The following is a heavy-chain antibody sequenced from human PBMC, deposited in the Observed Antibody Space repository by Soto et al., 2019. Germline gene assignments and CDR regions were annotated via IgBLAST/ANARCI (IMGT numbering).Heavy chain of an antibody. J-gene: IGHJ4*02. CDR3: ATSYGKAWYTY. V-gene: IGHV4-59*02. CDR1: WDSVTSHD. D-gene: IGHD6-13*01. Sequence: XXTLSLSCSFSWDSVTSHDLTCIRQSPEKGLEWXDYMHXPGFSHYNPSRXXRLTISVXXSKKKFTLQLTSVNVAETAVYYCATSYGKAWYTYWGQGTQVTVSS. CDR2: MHXPGFS.